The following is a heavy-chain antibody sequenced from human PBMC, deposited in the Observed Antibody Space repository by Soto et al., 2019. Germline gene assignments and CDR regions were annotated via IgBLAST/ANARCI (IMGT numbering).Heavy chain of an antibody. J-gene: IGHJ3*02. CDR1: GFTFSSYW. CDR2: IKQDGSGT. Sequence: GGSLRLSCAASGFTFSSYWMSWVRQAPGKGLEWVANIKQDGSGTYYVDSVKGRFTISRDNAKNSLYLQMNSLRAEDTAVYYCARDRHYDFWSGYYHFDAFDIWGQGTMVTVSS. CDR3: ARDRHYDFWSGYYHFDAFDI. D-gene: IGHD3-3*01. V-gene: IGHV3-7*01.